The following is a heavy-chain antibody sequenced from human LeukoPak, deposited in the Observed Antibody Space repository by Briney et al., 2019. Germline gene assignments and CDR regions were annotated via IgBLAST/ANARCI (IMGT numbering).Heavy chain of an antibody. CDR3: ARPSKSHYYYYDMDV. J-gene: IGHJ6*02. CDR2: IYPGDADT. CDR1: GYTFTYYW. V-gene: IGHV5-51*01. Sequence: GESLKISCKGSGYTFTYYWIAWVRQMPGKGLEWMGTIYPGDADTKYSPSFQGQVTISADKSISTAYLQWSSLKASDTAMYYCARPSKSHYYYYDMDVWGQGTRVTVSS.